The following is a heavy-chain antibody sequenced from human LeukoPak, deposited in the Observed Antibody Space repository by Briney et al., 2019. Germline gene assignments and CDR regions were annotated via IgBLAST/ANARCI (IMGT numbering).Heavy chain of an antibody. CDR2: IYPGDSDT. V-gene: IGHV5-51*01. J-gene: IGHJ2*01. D-gene: IGHD3-22*01. Sequence: GESLKISCRGSGYSFTSYWIGWVRQMPGKGLEWMGIIYPGDSDTRYSPSFQGQVTISADKSISTAYLQWSSLKASDTAMYYCASSLKEHYYDSSGLLTTAGYFDLWGRGTLVTVSS. CDR3: ASSLKEHYYDSSGLLTTAGYFDL. CDR1: GYSFTSYW.